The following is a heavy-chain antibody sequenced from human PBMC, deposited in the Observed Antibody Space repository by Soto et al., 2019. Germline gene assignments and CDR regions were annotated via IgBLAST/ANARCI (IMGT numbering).Heavy chain of an antibody. V-gene: IGHV6-1*01. CDR2: TYYRSKWYN. J-gene: IGHJ3*02. CDR3: ARDRYLVATIRFDAFDI. CDR1: GDSVSSNSAA. Sequence: PSQTLSLSCAISGDSVSSNSAAWNWIRQSPSRGLEWLGRTYYRSKWYNDYAVSVKSRITINPDTSKNQFSLQLNSVTPEDTAVYYCARDRYLVATIRFDAFDIWGQGTMVTVSS. D-gene: IGHD5-12*01.